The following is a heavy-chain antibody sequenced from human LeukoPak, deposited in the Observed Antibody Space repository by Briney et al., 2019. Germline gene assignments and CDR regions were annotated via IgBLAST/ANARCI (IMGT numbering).Heavy chain of an antibody. CDR2: INHSGST. D-gene: IGHD3-3*01. J-gene: IGHJ4*02. CDR1: GGSISSGSYY. CDR3: ATLAPPPYYDFWSGYFTAFDY. V-gene: IGHV4-39*07. Sequence: SETLSLTCTVSGGSISSGSYYWSWIRQPPGKGLEWIGEINHSGSTNYNPSLKSRVTISVDTSKNQFSLKLSSVTAADTAVYYCATLAPPPYYDFWSGYFTAFDYWGQGTLVTVSS.